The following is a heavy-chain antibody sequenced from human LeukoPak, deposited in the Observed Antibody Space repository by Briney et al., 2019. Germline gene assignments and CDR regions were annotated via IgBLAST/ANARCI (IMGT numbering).Heavy chain of an antibody. CDR3: ARVGQWLVPYFDY. CDR2: INHSGST. CDR1: GGSFSGYY. Sequence: SETLSLTCAVYGGSFSGYYWSWIRQPPGKGLEWIGEINHSGSTNYNPSLKRRVTISVDTSKNQFSLKLSSVTAADTAVYYCARVGQWLVPYFDYWGQGTLVTVSP. J-gene: IGHJ4*02. D-gene: IGHD6-19*01. V-gene: IGHV4-34*01.